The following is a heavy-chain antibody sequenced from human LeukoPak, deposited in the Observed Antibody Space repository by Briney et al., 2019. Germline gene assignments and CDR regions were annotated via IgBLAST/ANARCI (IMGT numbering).Heavy chain of an antibody. D-gene: IGHD3-16*02. V-gene: IGHV4-4*02. CDR2: IYHSGST. J-gene: IGHJ1*01. Sequence: SGTLSLTCAVSGGSISSSNWWSWVRQPPGKGLEWIGEIYHSGSTNYNPSLKSRVTISVDKSMNQFSLKLSSVTAADTAVYYCARESYPEYFQHWGQGTLVTVSS. CDR3: ARESYPEYFQH. CDR1: GGSISSSNW.